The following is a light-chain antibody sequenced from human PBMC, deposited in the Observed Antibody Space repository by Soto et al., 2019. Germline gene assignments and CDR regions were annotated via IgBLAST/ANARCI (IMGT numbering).Light chain of an antibody. V-gene: IGLV2-14*03. CDR2: DVS. CDR1: RTDVVDGYDY. J-gene: IGLJ1*01. Sequence: QSVLTQPASVSGSPGQSIAISCTGVRTDVVDGYDYVSWYQQHPGQAPQLIIYDVSNRPSGVSDRFSGSKSGNTASLTISGLQAEDEAEYYCTSYTCSTPFYVFVTGTKVTVL. CDR3: TSYTCSTPFYV.